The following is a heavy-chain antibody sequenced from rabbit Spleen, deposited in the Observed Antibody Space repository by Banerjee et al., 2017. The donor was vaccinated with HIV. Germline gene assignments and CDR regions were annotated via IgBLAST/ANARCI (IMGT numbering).Heavy chain of an antibody. J-gene: IGHJ6*01. CDR3: ARDTGTSFSSYGMDL. V-gene: IGHV1S45*01. CDR1: GIDFSSYYY. D-gene: IGHD8-1*01. CDR2: IAVGSGGFT. Sequence: QEQLVESGGGLVQAGGSLKLSCKASGIDFSSYYYMCWVRQPPGKGLEWIACIAVGSGGFTYYANWAKGRFTISKTSSTTVTLQMTSLTAADTATYFCARDTGTSFSSYGMDLWGQGTLVTVS.